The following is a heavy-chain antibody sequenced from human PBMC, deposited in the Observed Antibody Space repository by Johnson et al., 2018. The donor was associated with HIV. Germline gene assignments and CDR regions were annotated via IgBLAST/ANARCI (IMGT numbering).Heavy chain of an antibody. CDR1: GFTFSSYG. D-gene: IGHD3-22*01. V-gene: IGHV3-33*06. J-gene: IGHJ3*02. CDR2: IWYDGSNK. CDR3: AKDTVWSSGYYGGAFDI. Sequence: QVQLVESGGGVVQPGTSLRLSCAASGFTFSSYGMHWVRQAPGKGLEWVAVIWYDGSNKYYADSVKGRFTISGDNSKNTLSLQMNSLRAEDTAVYYCAKDTVWSSGYYGGAFDIWGQGTMVTVSS.